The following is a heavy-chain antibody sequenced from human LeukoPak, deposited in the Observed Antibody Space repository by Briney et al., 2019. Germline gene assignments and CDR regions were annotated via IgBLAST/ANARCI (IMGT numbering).Heavy chain of an antibody. CDR2: INHSGIT. Sequence: PSETLSLTCVVYGGSFSDYYWSWIRQPPGKGLEWIGEINHSGITNYNPSLKSRVTISVDTSKNQFSLKLRSVTAADTAVYYCARRGTSCLDYWGQGTLVTVSS. CDR1: GGSFSDYY. CDR3: ARRGTSCLDY. V-gene: IGHV4-34*01. J-gene: IGHJ4*02. D-gene: IGHD2-2*01.